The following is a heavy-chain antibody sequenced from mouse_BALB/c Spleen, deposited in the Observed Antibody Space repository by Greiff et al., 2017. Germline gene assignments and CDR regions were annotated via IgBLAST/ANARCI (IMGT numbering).Heavy chain of an antibody. CDR3: ARTTVVATRAMDY. D-gene: IGHD1-1*01. V-gene: IGHV14-3*02. J-gene: IGHJ4*01. CDR2: IDPANGNT. Sequence: VQLKQSGAELVKPGASVKLSCTASGFNIKDTYMHWVKQRPEQGLEWIGRIDPANGNTKYDPKFQGKATITADTSSNTAYLQLSSLTSEDTAVYYCARTTVVATRAMDYWGQGTSVTVSS. CDR1: GFNIKDTY.